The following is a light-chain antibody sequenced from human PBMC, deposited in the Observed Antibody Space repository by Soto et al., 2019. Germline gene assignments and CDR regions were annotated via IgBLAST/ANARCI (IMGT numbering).Light chain of an antibody. CDR2: SNS. CDR3: HSYDRSLSGSV. Sequence: QSVLTQPPSVSGAPGQRFTISCTGSSSNIGSSYHVHWYEHLPRTAPKLIIYSNSNLPSGVPDRFSGTKSGTSASLAITGLQAEDEADYNSHSYDRSLSGSVFGGGTKLTVL. V-gene: IGLV1-40*01. J-gene: IGLJ3*02. CDR1: SSNIGSSYH.